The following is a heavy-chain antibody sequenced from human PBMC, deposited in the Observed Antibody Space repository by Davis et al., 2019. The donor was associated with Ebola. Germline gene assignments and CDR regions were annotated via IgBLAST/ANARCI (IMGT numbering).Heavy chain of an antibody. CDR3: ASLRRTITGMDDGYDI. Sequence: GESLKISCKGSGYGFTSYWIGWVRQMPGKGLEWMGIIYPGDSDTRYSPSFRGQVTISADKSTKTAFLQWSSLRASDTAMYYCASLRRTITGMDDGYDIWGQGTMVTVSS. CDR1: GYGFTSYW. V-gene: IGHV5-51*01. J-gene: IGHJ3*02. D-gene: IGHD2-8*02. CDR2: IYPGDSDT.